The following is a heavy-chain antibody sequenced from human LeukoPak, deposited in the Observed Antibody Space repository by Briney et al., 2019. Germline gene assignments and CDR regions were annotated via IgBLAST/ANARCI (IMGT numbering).Heavy chain of an antibody. CDR3: AKDGGLTTEEFHFDY. Sequence: GGSLRLSCAASGFTFSSYGMHWVRQAPGKGLEWVAFIRYDGGNKYYADSVKGRFTISRDNSKNTLYLQMNSLRAEDTAVYYCAKDGGLTTEEFHFDYWGQGTLVTVSS. CDR2: IRYDGGNK. V-gene: IGHV3-30*02. D-gene: IGHD4-17*01. J-gene: IGHJ4*02. CDR1: GFTFSSYG.